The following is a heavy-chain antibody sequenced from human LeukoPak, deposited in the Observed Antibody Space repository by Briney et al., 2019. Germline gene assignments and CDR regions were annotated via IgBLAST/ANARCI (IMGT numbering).Heavy chain of an antibody. J-gene: IGHJ4*02. Sequence: PSETLSLTCAVYGGSFSGYYWNWIRQPPGKGLEWIGEINHSGSTNYNPSLKSRVTISVDTSKNQFSLRLSSVTAADTAVYYCARGLGSSSSGYWGQGTLVTVSS. CDR1: GGSFSGYY. D-gene: IGHD6-6*01. CDR3: ARGLGSSSSGY. CDR2: INHSGST. V-gene: IGHV4-34*01.